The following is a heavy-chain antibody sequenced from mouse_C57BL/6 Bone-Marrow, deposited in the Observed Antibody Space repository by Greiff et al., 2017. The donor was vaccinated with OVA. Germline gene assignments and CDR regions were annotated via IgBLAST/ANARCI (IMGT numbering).Heavy chain of an antibody. D-gene: IGHD3-1*01. V-gene: IGHV1-42*01. J-gene: IGHJ3*01. CDR3: ERGGSGPFAC. CDR2: INPSTGGT. Sequence: EVKLVESGPELVKPGASVKISCKASGYSFNGYYMNWVKQSPEKSLEWIGEINPSTGGTTYNQKFKAKVTLTVDNSSSTAYLQLTSLTSEDAEVYDGERGGSGPFACWGQGTLVTVSA. CDR1: GYSFNGYY.